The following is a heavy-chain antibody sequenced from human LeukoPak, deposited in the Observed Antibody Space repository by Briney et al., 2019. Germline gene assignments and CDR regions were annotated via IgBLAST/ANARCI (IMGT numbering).Heavy chain of an antibody. Sequence: GTLRLSCAASGFTFSTYGMSWVRQPPGKGLEWIGEINHSGSTNYDPSLKSRVTISVDTSKNQFSLKLNSVTGADTAVYYCARGLRFGGGLDYWGQGTLVTVSS. CDR2: INHSGST. V-gene: IGHV4-34*01. J-gene: IGHJ4*02. CDR3: ARGLRFGGGLDY. D-gene: IGHD3-10*01. CDR1: GFTFSTYG.